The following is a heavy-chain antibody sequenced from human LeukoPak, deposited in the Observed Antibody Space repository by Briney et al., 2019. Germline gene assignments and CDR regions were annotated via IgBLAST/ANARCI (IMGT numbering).Heavy chain of an antibody. CDR2: ISYDGSNK. J-gene: IGHJ3*02. CDR3: ARVRRYYYDSSGNAHDAFDI. V-gene: IGHV3-30-3*01. Sequence: GGSLRLSCAASGFTFSSYAMHWVRQAPGKGLEWVAVISYDGSNKYYADSVKGRFTISRDNAKNSLYLQMNSLRAEDTAVYYCARVRRYYYDSSGNAHDAFDIWGQGTMVTVSS. D-gene: IGHD3-22*01. CDR1: GFTFSSYA.